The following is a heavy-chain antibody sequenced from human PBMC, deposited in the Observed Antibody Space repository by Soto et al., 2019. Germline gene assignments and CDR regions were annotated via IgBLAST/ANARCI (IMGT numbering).Heavy chain of an antibody. CDR3: AKDGSRSTSGWYAPDYNWFAP. CDR2: ISGSGGTT. V-gene: IGHV3-23*01. Sequence: EVQLLESGGGLVQPGGSLRLSCAASGFTFSSYAMSWVRQAPGKGLEWVSAISGSGGTTYYADSVKGRFTISRDNSKNTLYLQMNSLRAEDTAVYYCAKDGSRSTSGWYAPDYNWFAPWGQGTLVTVSS. CDR1: GFTFSSYA. D-gene: IGHD6-19*01. J-gene: IGHJ5*02.